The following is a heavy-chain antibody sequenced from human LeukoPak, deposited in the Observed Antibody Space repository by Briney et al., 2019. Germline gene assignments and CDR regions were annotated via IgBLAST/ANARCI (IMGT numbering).Heavy chain of an antibody. CDR1: GGSISSYY. J-gene: IGHJ5*02. CDR3: ARDYGGNSGWFDP. Sequence: PSETLSLTCTVSGGSISSYYWSWIRQPPGKGLEWIGFFYYSGSTNCNPSLKSRVTISVDTSKNQFSLKLTSVTAADTAVYYCARDYGGNSGWFDPWGQGTLVTVS. D-gene: IGHD4-23*01. V-gene: IGHV4-59*01. CDR2: FYYSGST.